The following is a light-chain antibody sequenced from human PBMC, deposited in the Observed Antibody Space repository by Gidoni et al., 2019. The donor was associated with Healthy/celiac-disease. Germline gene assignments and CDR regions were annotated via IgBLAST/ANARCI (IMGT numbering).Light chain of an antibody. J-gene: IGKJ1*01. V-gene: IGKV3-15*01. Sequence: IVMTQSPATLSVSPGERATLSCRASQSVSSNLAWYQQKPGQAPRLLIYGASTRATGIPARFSGSGSGTEFTLTISSLQSEDFAVYYCQQYNNGPPWTFGQXTKVEIK. CDR2: GAS. CDR1: QSVSSN. CDR3: QQYNNGPPWT.